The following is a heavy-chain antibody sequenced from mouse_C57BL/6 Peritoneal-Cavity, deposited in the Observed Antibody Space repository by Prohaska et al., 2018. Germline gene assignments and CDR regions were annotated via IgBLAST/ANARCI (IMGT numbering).Heavy chain of an antibody. CDR1: GFPITSGYY. J-gene: IGHJ1*03. V-gene: IGHV12-3*01. Sequence: QMQLQESGPGLVKPSQSLFPTCSITGFPITSGYYWIWIRQSPGKTLEWMGYITHSGETFYNPSLQGPISITRETSKNQFFLQLNSVTTEDTAMYYCAGDSNGYWYFDVWGTGTTVTVSS. CDR3: AGDSNGYWYFDV. CDR2: ITHSGET. D-gene: IGHD1-1*02.